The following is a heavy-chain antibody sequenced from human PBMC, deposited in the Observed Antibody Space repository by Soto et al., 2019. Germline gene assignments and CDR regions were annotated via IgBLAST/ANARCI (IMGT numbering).Heavy chain of an antibody. CDR3: ARGTVTKGELDYYGMDV. J-gene: IGHJ6*02. D-gene: IGHD4-17*01. V-gene: IGHV4-34*01. CDR1: GGSFSGYY. CDR2: INHSGST. Sequence: SETLSLTCAVYGGSFSGYYWSWIRQPPGKGLEWIGEINHSGSTNYNPSLKSRVTISVDTSKNQFSLKLSSVTAADTAVYYCARGTVTKGELDYYGMDVWGQGTTVTVSS.